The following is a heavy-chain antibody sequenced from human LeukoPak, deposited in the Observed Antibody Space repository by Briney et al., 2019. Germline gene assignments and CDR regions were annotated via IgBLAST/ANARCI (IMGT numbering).Heavy chain of an antibody. J-gene: IGHJ4*02. V-gene: IGHV3-7*03. CDR3: GRGHWGLDS. CDR1: GFTFSSYW. D-gene: IGHD7-27*01. Sequence: QPGGSLRLSCAASGFTFSSYWMSWVRQAPGKGLELVAKIKQDGSEKYLLDSVKGRFTLSRDNARNSLYLQMNSLRAEDTAVYYCGRGHWGLDSWGQGTLVSVSS. CDR2: IKQDGSEK.